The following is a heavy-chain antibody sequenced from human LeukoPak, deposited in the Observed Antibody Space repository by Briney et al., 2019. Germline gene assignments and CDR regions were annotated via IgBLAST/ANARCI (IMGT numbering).Heavy chain of an antibody. CDR2: INHSGNT. D-gene: IGHD1-14*01. Sequence: SETLSLTCAVYGGSFSGYYWSWIRQPPGKGLEWIGQINHSGNTKYNTSLESRVSISADPSKNQFSLRLTSLTAADTAVYYCARSGFHFGRGTDYWGQGTLVTVSS. V-gene: IGHV4-34*01. CDR1: GGSFSGYY. J-gene: IGHJ4*02. CDR3: ARSGFHFGRGTDY.